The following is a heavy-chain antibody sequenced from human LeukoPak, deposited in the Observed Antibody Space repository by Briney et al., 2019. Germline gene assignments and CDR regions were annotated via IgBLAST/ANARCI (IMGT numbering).Heavy chain of an antibody. CDR1: GGSISSYY. CDR2: IYSSGST. Sequence: SETLSLTCTVSGGSISSYYWSWIRQPAGKGLEWIGRIYSSGSTNYKSSLKSRIRMSVDTSKNQFSLRLSSVTAADTAVYYCARSYTYGSSDYWGQGTLVTVSS. D-gene: IGHD3-10*01. J-gene: IGHJ4*02. V-gene: IGHV4-4*07. CDR3: ARSYTYGSSDY.